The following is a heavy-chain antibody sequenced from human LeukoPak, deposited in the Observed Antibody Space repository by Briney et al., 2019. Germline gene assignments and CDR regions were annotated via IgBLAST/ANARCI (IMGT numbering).Heavy chain of an antibody. CDR2: INPNSGGT. V-gene: IGHV1-2*02. Sequence: ASVKVSCKASGYTFTGYYIHWVRQAPGQGLEWMGWINPNSGGTNYAQMFQGRVTMTRDTSISTAYMELSRLRSDDTAIYYCAREHRGGYNFDYWGQGTLVTVS. J-gene: IGHJ4*02. CDR3: AREHRGGYNFDY. D-gene: IGHD5-24*01. CDR1: GYTFTGYY.